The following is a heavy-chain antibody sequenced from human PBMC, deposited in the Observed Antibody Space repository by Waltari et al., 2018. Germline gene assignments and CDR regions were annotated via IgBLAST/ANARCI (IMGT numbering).Heavy chain of an antibody. CDR1: GGSISSYY. D-gene: IGHD5-18*01. CDR3: ARFLPDRGYNYGYNY. Sequence: QVQLQESGPGLVKPSETLSLTCTVSGGSISSYYWRWIRQPPGKGLEWIGYIYYSGSTNYNPSLKSRVTISVDTSKNQFSLKLSSVTAADTAVYYCARFLPDRGYNYGYNYWGQGTLVTVSS. V-gene: IGHV4-59*01. J-gene: IGHJ4*02. CDR2: IYYSGST.